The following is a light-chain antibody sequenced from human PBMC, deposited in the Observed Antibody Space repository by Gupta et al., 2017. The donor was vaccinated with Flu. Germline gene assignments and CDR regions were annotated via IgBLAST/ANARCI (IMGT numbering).Light chain of an antibody. CDR1: QSISNY. Sequence: EIVLTQSPATLSLSPGERATLSCRASQSISNYLAWYQQKPGQAPRLLIYDASNRDSGIPARFSGSGCGKDLTLTISSREQEDFAVYYSQHRGKWPPYIFGQGTELEFK. V-gene: IGKV3-11*01. J-gene: IGKJ2*01. CDR3: QHRGKWPPYI. CDR2: DAS.